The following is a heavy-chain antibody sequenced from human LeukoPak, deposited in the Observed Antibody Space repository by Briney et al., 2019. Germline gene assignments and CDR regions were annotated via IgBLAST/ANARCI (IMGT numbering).Heavy chain of an antibody. V-gene: IGHV4-61*02. CDR2: IYTSGST. CDR3: ARDRYYILTGYYPFDY. Sequence: SETLSLTCTVSGGSISSGSYYWSWIRQPAGKGLEWVGRIYTSGSTNYNPSLKSRVTISVDTSKNQFSLKLSSVTAADTAVYYCARDRYYILTGYYPFDYWGQGTLVTVSS. J-gene: IGHJ4*02. CDR1: GGSISSGSYY. D-gene: IGHD3-9*01.